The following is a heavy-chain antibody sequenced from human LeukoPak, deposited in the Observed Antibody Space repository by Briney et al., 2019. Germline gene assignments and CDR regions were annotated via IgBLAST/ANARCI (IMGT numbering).Heavy chain of an antibody. Sequence: SSETLSLTCTVSGGSISSYYWSWIRQPAGKGLEWIGYIYYSGSTNYNPSLKSRVTISVDTSKNQFSLKLSSVTAADTAVYYCASNYYDSSGNYWGQGTLVTVSS. CDR2: IYYSGST. CDR3: ASNYYDSSGNY. CDR1: GGSISSYY. J-gene: IGHJ4*02. V-gene: IGHV4-59*01. D-gene: IGHD3-22*01.